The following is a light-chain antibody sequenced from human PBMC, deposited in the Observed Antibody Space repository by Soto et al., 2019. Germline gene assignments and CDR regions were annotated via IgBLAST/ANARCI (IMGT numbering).Light chain of an antibody. CDR1: GSNIGAGYD. Sequence: QSVLTQPPSVSGAPGQTVTISCTGSGSNIGAGYDVHWYQQLPGTAPKLLLYTNSNRPSGVPDRFSGSKSGTSASLAITGLQAEDEADYYCQSYDSTLSGGVFGGGTKVTVL. J-gene: IGLJ3*02. CDR3: QSYDSTLSGGV. V-gene: IGLV1-40*01. CDR2: TNS.